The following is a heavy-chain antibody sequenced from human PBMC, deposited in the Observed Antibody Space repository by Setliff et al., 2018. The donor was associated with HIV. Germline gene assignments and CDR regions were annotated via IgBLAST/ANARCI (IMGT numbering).Heavy chain of an antibody. CDR3: ARGVTLVRGGRGDI. J-gene: IGHJ3*02. CDR1: GHSFTTYF. D-gene: IGHD3-10*01. V-gene: IGHV1-46*01. Sequence: ASVKVSCKASGHSFTTYFLHWVRQAPGQGLEWMGMINPSGGEPSYAQRFQGRVTMTRDTSTSTVFMELSSLRSEDTAVYYCARGVTLVRGGRGDIWGQGTMVTVSS. CDR2: INPSGGEP.